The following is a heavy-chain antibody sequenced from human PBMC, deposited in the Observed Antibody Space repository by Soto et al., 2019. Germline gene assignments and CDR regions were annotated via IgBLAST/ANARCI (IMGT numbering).Heavy chain of an antibody. Sequence: SVKVSCKASGGTFSSYAISWVRQAPGQGLEWMGGVIPIFGTANYAQKFQGRVTITADESTSTAYMELSSLRSEDTAVYYCARGRNYYDFWSGHIAYYYGMDVWGQGTTVTVSS. D-gene: IGHD3-3*01. CDR1: GGTFSSYA. V-gene: IGHV1-69*13. CDR2: VIPIFGTA. CDR3: ARGRNYYDFWSGHIAYYYGMDV. J-gene: IGHJ6*02.